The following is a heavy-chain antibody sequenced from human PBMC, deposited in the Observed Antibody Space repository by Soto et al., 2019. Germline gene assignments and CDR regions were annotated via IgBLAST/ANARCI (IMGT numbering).Heavy chain of an antibody. D-gene: IGHD1-1*01. Sequence: EVQLLESGGGLVQPGGSLRLSCAASGFTFSSYAMSWVRQAPGRGLEWVSAISGGGDNTHYADSVKGRFTISRDNSKNTLYLQMNCLRAEATAVYYCAIDGTVTQGGLFDYWGQGTLVTVSS. CDR1: GFTFSSYA. V-gene: IGHV3-23*01. J-gene: IGHJ4*02. CDR2: ISGGGDNT. CDR3: AIDGTVTQGGLFDY.